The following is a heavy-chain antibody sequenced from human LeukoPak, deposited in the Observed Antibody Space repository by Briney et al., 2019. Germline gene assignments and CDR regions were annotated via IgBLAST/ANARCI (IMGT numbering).Heavy chain of an antibody. CDR2: ISGSSNGGSI. CDR3: VKDFGRVRGTPDS. Sequence: GGSLSLSCSASGFIFSIYTMYWVRQAPGKGPEYVSTISGSSNGGSIYYADSVKGRFTISRDDSKSIVYLQMNGLRSEDTAVYYCVKDFGRVRGTPDSWGQGTQVTVSS. V-gene: IGHV3-64D*06. J-gene: IGHJ4*02. CDR1: GFIFSIYT. D-gene: IGHD1-1*01.